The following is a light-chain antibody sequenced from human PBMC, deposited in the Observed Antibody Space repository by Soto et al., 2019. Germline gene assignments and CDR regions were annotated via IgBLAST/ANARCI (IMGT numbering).Light chain of an antibody. CDR3: QQYDTSPLT. CDR1: QSVSSY. J-gene: IGKJ4*01. V-gene: IGKV3-20*01. CDR2: GAS. Sequence: IVLTQSPASLSVSPGERATLSCRASQSVSSYLAWYQQKPGQAPRLLIYGASSRATGVPDRFSGSGSGTDFTLTISRLEPEDFAVYHCQQYDTSPLTFGGGTKVDIK.